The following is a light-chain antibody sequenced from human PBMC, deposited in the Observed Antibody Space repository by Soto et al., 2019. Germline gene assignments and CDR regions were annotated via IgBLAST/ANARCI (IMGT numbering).Light chain of an antibody. J-gene: IGKJ2*01. CDR1: QGISSW. Sequence: DIQMTQSPSTLSASVGDRVTITCRASQGISSWLAWYQQKPGKAPKLLIYDPSNLESGVPSRFSGSGSGTEFTLTIRRLQPDDFATYYRQQYNSYTFGQGTKLEIK. CDR2: DPS. V-gene: IGKV1-5*01. CDR3: QQYNSYT.